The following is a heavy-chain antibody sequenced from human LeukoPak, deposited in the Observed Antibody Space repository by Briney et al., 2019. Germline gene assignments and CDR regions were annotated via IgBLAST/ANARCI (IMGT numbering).Heavy chain of an antibody. CDR3: ARYNWNYVMVDY. J-gene: IGHJ4*02. CDR1: GFAFSSYW. CDR2: IKQDGSEK. D-gene: IGHD1-7*01. V-gene: IGHV3-7*01. Sequence: GGSLRLSCAASGFAFSSYWMSWVRQAPGKGLEWVANIKQDGSEKYYVDSVKGRFTISRDNARNSLYLQMNSLRAEDTAVYYCARYNWNYVMVDYWGQGTLVTVSS.